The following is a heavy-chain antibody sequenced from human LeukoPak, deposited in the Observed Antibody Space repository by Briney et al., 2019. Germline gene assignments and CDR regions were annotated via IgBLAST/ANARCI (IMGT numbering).Heavy chain of an antibody. CDR3: ARERPSSYYFDY. V-gene: IGHV1-46*01. Sequence: ASVKVSCKASGYTFTGYYTHWVRQAPGQGLEWVGIIYPSGGSASFTQKFQGRVTMTRDTSTSTFYMELSSLRSEDTAVYFCARERPSSYYFDYWGQGTLVTVSS. J-gene: IGHJ4*02. CDR1: GYTFTGYY. CDR2: IYPSGGSA.